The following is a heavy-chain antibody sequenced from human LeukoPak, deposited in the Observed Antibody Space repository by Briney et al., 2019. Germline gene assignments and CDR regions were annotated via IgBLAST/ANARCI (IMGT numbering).Heavy chain of an antibody. CDR1: GYTFTSYY. CDR2: INPSGGST. J-gene: IGHJ5*02. Sequence: ASVKVSCKASGYTFTSYYMHWVRQAPGQGLEWMGIINPSGGSTSYAQKFQGRVTMTRDTSTSTVYMELSSLRSEDTAVYHCARDRWTGIVGAMYWFDPWGQGTLVTVSS. V-gene: IGHV1-46*01. D-gene: IGHD1-26*01. CDR3: ARDRWTGIVGAMYWFDP.